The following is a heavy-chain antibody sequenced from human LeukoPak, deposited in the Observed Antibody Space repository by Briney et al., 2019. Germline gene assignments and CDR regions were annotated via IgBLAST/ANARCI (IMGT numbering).Heavy chain of an antibody. CDR1: GFTFSSYG. D-gene: IGHD6-13*01. V-gene: IGHV3-30*02. J-gene: IGHJ4*02. CDR3: TIAAAADFDY. Sequence: GGSLRLSCAASGFTFSSYGMHWVRQAPGKGLEWVAFIRYDGSNKYYADSVKGRFTISRDNSKNTLYLQMNSLRAEDTAVHYCTIAAAADFDYWGQGTLVTVSS. CDR2: IRYDGSNK.